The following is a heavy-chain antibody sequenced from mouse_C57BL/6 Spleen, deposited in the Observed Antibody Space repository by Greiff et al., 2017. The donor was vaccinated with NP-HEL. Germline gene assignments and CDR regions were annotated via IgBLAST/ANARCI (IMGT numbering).Heavy chain of an antibody. J-gene: IGHJ2*01. V-gene: IGHV1-54*01. CDR1: GYAFTNYL. D-gene: IGHD2-5*01. CDR3: ARTGYSNIFDY. Sequence: VQLQQSGAELVRPGTSVKVSCKASGYAFTNYLIEWVKQRPGQGLEWIGGINPGSGGTNYNEKFKGKATLTADKSSSTAYMQLSSLTSEDSAVYFCARTGYSNIFDYGGQGTTLTVSS. CDR2: INPGSGGT.